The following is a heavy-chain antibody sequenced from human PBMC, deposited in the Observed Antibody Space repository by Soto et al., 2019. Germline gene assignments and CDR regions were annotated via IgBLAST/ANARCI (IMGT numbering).Heavy chain of an antibody. Sequence: QVQLQESGPGLVKPSQTLSLTCTVSGGSISSGGYYWSWIRQHPGKGLEWIGYIDYSGSTDYNPSLKRRVTMSVDTSKNQFPLKLSSVTAADTAVYYCARDGKTTRAFDYWGQGTLVTVSS. CDR3: ARDGKTTRAFDY. J-gene: IGHJ4*02. CDR2: IDYSGST. CDR1: GGSISSGGYY. V-gene: IGHV4-31*03. D-gene: IGHD4-17*01.